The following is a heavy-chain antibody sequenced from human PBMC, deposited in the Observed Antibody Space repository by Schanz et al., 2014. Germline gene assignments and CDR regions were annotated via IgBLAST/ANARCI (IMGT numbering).Heavy chain of an antibody. V-gene: IGHV3-74*01. Sequence: EVQLVESGGGLVQPGGSLRLSCAVSGFTASSNYMSWVRQAPGKGLVWVSRTSHDGSFTTFADSVKGRFTISRDNAKNALYLQMNSLRAEDTALYYCARDRGSAVGYQYYGMDVWGQGTTVTVSS. D-gene: IGHD3-22*01. J-gene: IGHJ6*02. CDR2: TSHDGSFT. CDR1: GFTASSNY. CDR3: ARDRGSAVGYQYYGMDV.